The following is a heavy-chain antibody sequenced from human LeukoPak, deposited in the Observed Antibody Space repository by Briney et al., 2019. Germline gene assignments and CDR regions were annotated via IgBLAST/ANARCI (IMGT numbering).Heavy chain of an antibody. CDR3: ARDYDSSGYYPFY. D-gene: IGHD3-22*01. V-gene: IGHV4-34*01. CDR1: GGSSSDYY. CDR2: INQSGTT. J-gene: IGHJ4*02. Sequence: PSETLSLTCAVYGGSSSDYYWSWIRQSPGRGLEWIGEINQSGTTDYNPSLKSRVIISIDTSKTQFSLKLSSVTAADTAVYYCARDYDSSGYYPFYWGQGTPVTVSS.